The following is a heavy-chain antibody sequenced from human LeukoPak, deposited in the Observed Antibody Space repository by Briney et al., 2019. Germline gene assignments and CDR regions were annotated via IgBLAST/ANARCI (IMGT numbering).Heavy chain of an antibody. J-gene: IGHJ3*02. D-gene: IGHD3-22*01. CDR2: IYYSGSI. V-gene: IGHV4-59*01. Sequence: SETLSLTCTVSGGSISSYYWSWIRQPPGKGLEWIGYIYYSGSINYNPSLKSQVTISVDTSKNQFSLKLSSVTAADTAVYYCARDRVRDYYDSSGPKDAFDIWGQGTMVTVSS. CDR1: GGSISSYY. CDR3: ARDRVRDYYDSSGPKDAFDI.